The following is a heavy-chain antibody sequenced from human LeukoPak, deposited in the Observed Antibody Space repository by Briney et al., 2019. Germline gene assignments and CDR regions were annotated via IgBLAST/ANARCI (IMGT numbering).Heavy chain of an antibody. CDR3: AKDLETYYYDSSGPGY. V-gene: IGHV3-30*02. J-gene: IGHJ4*02. CDR2: IRYDGSNK. Sequence: GGSLRLSCAASGFTFSSYGMHWVRQAPGKGLEWVTFIRYDGSNKYYADSVKGRFIISRDNSKNTLYLQMNSLRAEDTAVYYCAKDLETYYYDSSGPGYWGQGTLVTVSS. CDR1: GFTFSSYG. D-gene: IGHD3-22*01.